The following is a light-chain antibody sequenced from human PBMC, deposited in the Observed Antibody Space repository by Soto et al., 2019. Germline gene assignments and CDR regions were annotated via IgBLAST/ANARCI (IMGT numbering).Light chain of an antibody. CDR3: QHYNSYSEA. V-gene: IGKV1-5*03. Sequence: DIQMTQSPSTLSGSVGDRVIIPCRASQTISSWLAWYQQKPGKAPKLLIYKASTLKSGVPSRFSGSGSGTEFTLTISSLQPDDFATYYCQHYNSYSEAFGQGTKVDIK. CDR1: QTISSW. CDR2: KAS. J-gene: IGKJ1*01.